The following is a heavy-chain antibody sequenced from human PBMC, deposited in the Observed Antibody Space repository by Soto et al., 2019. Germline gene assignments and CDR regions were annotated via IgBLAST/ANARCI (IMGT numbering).Heavy chain of an antibody. Sequence: EVQLVEAGGGLVKPGGSLRLSCAASGFTFSNAWMNWVRQAPGKGLEWVGRIKSTTDGGTTDYAAPVKGRFTISRDDSKNTLYLQMNSLKTEDTAVYYCTTGVGSGYYYNYYYYGMDVWGQGTTVTVSS. CDR1: GFTFSNAW. J-gene: IGHJ6*02. CDR2: IKSTTDGGTT. V-gene: IGHV3-15*07. CDR3: TTGVGSGYYYNYYYYGMDV. D-gene: IGHD5-12*01.